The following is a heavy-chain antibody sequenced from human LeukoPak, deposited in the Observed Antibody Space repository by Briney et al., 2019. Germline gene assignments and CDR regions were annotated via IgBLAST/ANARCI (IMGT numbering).Heavy chain of an antibody. CDR1: GGSFSGYY. J-gene: IGHJ4*02. D-gene: IGHD4-23*01. CDR2: INHSGST. CDR3: ARGRGPHGGNPLPLLY. Sequence: SETLSLTCAVYGGSFSGYYWSWIRQPPGKGLEWIGEINHSGSTNYNPSLKSRVTISVDTSKNQFSLKLSSVTAADTAVYYCARGRGPHGGNPLPLLYWGQGTLVTVSS. V-gene: IGHV4-34*01.